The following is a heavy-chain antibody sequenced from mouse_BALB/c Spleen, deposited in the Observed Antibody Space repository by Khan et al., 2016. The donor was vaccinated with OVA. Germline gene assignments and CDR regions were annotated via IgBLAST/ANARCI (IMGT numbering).Heavy chain of an antibody. CDR1: GYSITSDYA. CDR2: ISYSGST. V-gene: IGHV3-2*02. J-gene: IGHJ3*01. CDR3: ARGRYRYPLDY. Sequence: VQLVESGPGLVKPSQSLSLTCTVTGYSITSDYAWNWLRQFPGNKLEWMGYISYSGSTSYNPSLKSRISITRDTSKNQLCLQLNTVTTEDTVRYYCARGRYRYPLDYWGQGTLVTVSA. D-gene: IGHD2-14*01.